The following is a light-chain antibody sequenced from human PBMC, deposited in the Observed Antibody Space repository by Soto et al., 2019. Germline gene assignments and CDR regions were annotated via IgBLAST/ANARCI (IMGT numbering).Light chain of an antibody. Sequence: PITQSPSTLSGSVGDRVTITCRASQSISVWLAWYQQKPGKAPKLLVHKASTLESGVPSRFSGSASGTEFTLTISSLQPDDFATYYCQQYDKYPLTFGGGTKVDI. V-gene: IGKV1-5*03. J-gene: IGKJ4*01. CDR3: QQYDKYPLT. CDR2: KAS. CDR1: QSISVW.